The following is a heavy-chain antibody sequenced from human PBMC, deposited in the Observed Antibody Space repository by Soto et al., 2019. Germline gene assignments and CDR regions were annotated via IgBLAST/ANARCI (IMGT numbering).Heavy chain of an antibody. CDR2: LYPGDSDT. D-gene: IGHD2-15*01. CDR1: GYSFTSYW. J-gene: IGHJ6*02. Sequence: PGESLKISCKGSGYSFTSYWIGWVRQMPGKGLEWMGILYPGDSDTLYSPSFQGQVTISADKSISTACLQWSSLKDPDTAMYYCARHFDSDVAGMDVWGQGTTVTVSS. V-gene: IGHV5-51*01. CDR3: ARHFDSDVAGMDV.